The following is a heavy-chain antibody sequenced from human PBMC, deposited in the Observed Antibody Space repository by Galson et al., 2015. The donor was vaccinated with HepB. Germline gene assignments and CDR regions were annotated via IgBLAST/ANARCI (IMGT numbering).Heavy chain of an antibody. J-gene: IGHJ6*02. D-gene: IGHD3-10*02. CDR3: ARDPGQPNYVYYYYGMDV. CDR2: ISYDGGNK. CDR1: GSTFSNYA. Sequence: SLRLSCAASGSTFSNYAIYWVRQAPGKGLEWVAVISYDGGNKYYADSVKGRFTTSRDNSKNTLYLQMNSLRAEDTAVYYCARDPGQPNYVYYYYGMDVWGQGTTVPVSS. V-gene: IGHV3-30-3*01.